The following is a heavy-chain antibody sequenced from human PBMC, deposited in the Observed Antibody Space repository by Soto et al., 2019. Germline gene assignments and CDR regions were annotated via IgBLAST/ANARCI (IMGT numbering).Heavy chain of an antibody. J-gene: IGHJ2*01. CDR3: ARVIRGAYYNSPCET. D-gene: IGHD3-10*01. V-gene: IGHV1-2*02. CDR2: INPYSGGA. Sequence: ASVKVSCKASGYTFTGYFTHWVRHAPGQGLEWMGWINPYSGGADYAQSFQCRVTMTRDTSISTVYMELSRLRFDDTAVYYCARVIRGAYYNSPCETWGR. CDR1: GYTFTGYF.